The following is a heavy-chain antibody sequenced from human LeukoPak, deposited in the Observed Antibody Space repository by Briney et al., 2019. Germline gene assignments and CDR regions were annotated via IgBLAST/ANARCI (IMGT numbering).Heavy chain of an antibody. CDR1: GGSISSHY. CDR2: IYYSGST. D-gene: IGHD6-13*01. CDR3: ARDRSMAAAGDPDAFDI. J-gene: IGHJ3*02. Sequence: SETLSLTCTVSGGSISSHYWSWIRQPPGKGLEWIGYIYYSGSTNYNPSLKSRVTISVDTSKNQFSLKLSSVTAADTAMYYCARDRSMAAAGDPDAFDIWGQGTMVTVSS. V-gene: IGHV4-59*11.